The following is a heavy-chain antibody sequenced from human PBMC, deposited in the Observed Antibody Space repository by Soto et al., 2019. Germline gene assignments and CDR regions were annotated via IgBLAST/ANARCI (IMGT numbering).Heavy chain of an antibody. CDR3: AKDLYTSSAERRYDRCLDV. CDR2: ITGTGGKS. Sequence: GGSLRLSCAVSGFTFSGYAMNWVRQAHGEGLEWVSVITGTGGKSSYADSVTGRLTICRDHPKNTLYLQIHSVRADDTAVYYCAKDLYTSSAERRYDRCLDVWGQGTTVTVSS. CDR1: GFTFSGYA. V-gene: IGHV3-23*01. D-gene: IGHD6-6*01. J-gene: IGHJ6*02.